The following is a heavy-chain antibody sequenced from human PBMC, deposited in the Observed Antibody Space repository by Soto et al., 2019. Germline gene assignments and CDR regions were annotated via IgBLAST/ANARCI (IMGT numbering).Heavy chain of an antibody. CDR1: GFTFSSYG. V-gene: IGHV3-33*01. J-gene: IGHJ4*02. CDR3: ARDASQQLVLEYYFDY. Sequence: QVQLVESGGGVVQPGRSLRLSCAASGFTFSSYGMHWVRQAPGKGLEWVAVIWYDGSNKYYADSVKGRFTISRDNSKNTLYLQMNSLRAEDTAVYYCARDASQQLVLEYYFDYWGQGTLVTVSS. CDR2: IWYDGSNK. D-gene: IGHD6-6*01.